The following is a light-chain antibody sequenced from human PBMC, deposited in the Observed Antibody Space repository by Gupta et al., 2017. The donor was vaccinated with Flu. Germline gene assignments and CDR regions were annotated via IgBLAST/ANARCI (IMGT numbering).Light chain of an antibody. CDR3: QVWDSSTDLVV. J-gene: IGLJ2*01. CDR1: NIGSKS. Sequence: SYVLTQPPSVSVAPGQTARITCGGNNIGSKSVHWYQQKPGQAPVLVVYGDSGRPSGIPERFSGSNSGNTATLTISRVEAGDEADYFCQVWDSSTDLVVFGGGTKLTGL. V-gene: IGLV3-21*02. CDR2: GDS.